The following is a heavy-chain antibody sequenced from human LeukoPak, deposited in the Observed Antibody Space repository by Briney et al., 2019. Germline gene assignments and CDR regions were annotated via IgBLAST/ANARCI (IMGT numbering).Heavy chain of an antibody. CDR1: GFSFADAW. V-gene: IGHV3-15*04. CDR2: NESKTDGETT. Sequence: GGSLRLSCVGSGFSFADAWMRWVRQIAGKGLEWVGCNESKTDGETTDYDTPVKDRFIISSDDSTNTLYLQMNSLKSEDPDVYYCSNYGSGRKFDYWGQGTLVTVSS. J-gene: IGHJ4*02. D-gene: IGHD3-10*01. CDR3: SNYGSGRKFDY.